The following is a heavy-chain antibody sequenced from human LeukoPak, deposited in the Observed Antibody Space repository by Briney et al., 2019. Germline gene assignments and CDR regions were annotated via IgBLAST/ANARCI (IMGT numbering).Heavy chain of an antibody. CDR2: IKSKTDGGTT. CDR3: TTVASYDFWGGYGSVFDY. J-gene: IGHJ4*02. V-gene: IGHV3-15*01. CDR1: GFTFSNAW. D-gene: IGHD3-3*01. Sequence: GGSLRLSCAASGFTFSNAWMSWVRQAPGKGLEWVGRIKSKTDGGTTDYAAPVKGRFTISRDDSKNTLYLQMNSLKTEDTAVYYCTTVASYDFWGGYGSVFDYWGQGTLVTVSS.